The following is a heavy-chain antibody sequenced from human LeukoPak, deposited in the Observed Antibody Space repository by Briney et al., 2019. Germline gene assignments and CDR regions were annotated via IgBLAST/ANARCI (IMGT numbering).Heavy chain of an antibody. CDR1: GFTFNTYT. V-gene: IGHV3-48*01. CDR2: ISGSSGII. CDR3: ARGSTYYGSSGQVPFDY. Sequence: GGSLRLSCAASGFTFNTYTMNWVRQAPGKGLEWVSYISGSSGIIDYADSVRGRFTISRDNAKNSLYLQMNSLRAEDTAVYYCARGSTYYGSSGQVPFDYWGQGTLVTVSS. J-gene: IGHJ4*02. D-gene: IGHD3-22*01.